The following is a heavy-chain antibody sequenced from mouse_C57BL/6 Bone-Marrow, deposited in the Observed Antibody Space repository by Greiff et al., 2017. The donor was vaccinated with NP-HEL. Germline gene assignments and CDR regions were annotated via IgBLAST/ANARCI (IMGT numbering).Heavy chain of an antibody. Sequence: QVQLQQSGAELVKPGASVKMSCKASGYTFTSYWITWVKQRPGQGLEWIGDIYPGSGSTNYNEKFKSKATLTVDTSSSTAYMQLSSLTSEDSAVYYCARRGDYDGIDYAMDYWGQGTSVTVSS. J-gene: IGHJ4*01. D-gene: IGHD2-4*01. CDR2: IYPGSGST. CDR3: ARRGDYDGIDYAMDY. CDR1: GYTFTSYW. V-gene: IGHV1-55*01.